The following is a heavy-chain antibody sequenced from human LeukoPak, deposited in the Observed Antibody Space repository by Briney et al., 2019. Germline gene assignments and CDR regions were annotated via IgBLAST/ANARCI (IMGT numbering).Heavy chain of an antibody. CDR3: ARDLSGSLYFDY. CDR1: GASISSYY. V-gene: IGHV4-4*07. Sequence: SETLSLTCTVSGASISSYYYNWIRQTAGRGLGWIGRLYISGSTDYNPSLKSRAIISVDTSMNQFSLKLSSVTAADTGVYFCARDLSGSLYFDYWGQGVLLTVSS. J-gene: IGHJ4*02. CDR2: LYISGST. D-gene: IGHD3-10*01.